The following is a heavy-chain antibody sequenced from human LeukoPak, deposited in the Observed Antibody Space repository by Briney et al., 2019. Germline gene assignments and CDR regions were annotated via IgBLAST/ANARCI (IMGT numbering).Heavy chain of an antibody. D-gene: IGHD3-22*01. CDR3: ARAPSSGYSIFQH. V-gene: IGHV4-34*01. CDR2: INHSGST. CDR1: GGSFSGYF. J-gene: IGHJ1*01. Sequence: PSETLSLTCVVYGGSFSGYFWSWMRQPPGKGLEWIGEINHSGSTNYNPSLKSRVTISVDTSKNQFSLELSSVTAADTAVYYCARAPSSGYSIFQHWGQGTLVTVSS.